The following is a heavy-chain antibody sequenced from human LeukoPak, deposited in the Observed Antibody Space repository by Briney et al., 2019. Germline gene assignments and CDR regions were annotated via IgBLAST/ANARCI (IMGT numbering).Heavy chain of an antibody. CDR1: GVSISSSNSY. V-gene: IGHV4-39*01. J-gene: IGHJ4*02. Sequence: SETLSLTCTVSGVSISSSNSYWGWIRQPPGKGLEWTGSIYYSGNTYYNASLKSQVSISIDTSKNQFSLRLTSVTAADTAVYYCARQTGSGLFILPGGQGTLVTVSS. D-gene: IGHD3/OR15-3a*01. CDR2: IYYSGNT. CDR3: ARQTGSGLFILP.